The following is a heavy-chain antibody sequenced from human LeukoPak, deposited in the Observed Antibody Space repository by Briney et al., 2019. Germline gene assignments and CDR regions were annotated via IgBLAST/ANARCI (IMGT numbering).Heavy chain of an antibody. Sequence: GGSLRLSCAASGFTFSSYEMNWVRQAPGKGLEWISYISSSGSTIYYADSVKGRFTISRDNAKNSLYLQMNSLRAEDTAVYYCARGPEYSSGWYGGYWRQGALVTVSS. CDR1: GFTFSSYE. CDR3: ARGPEYSSGWYGGY. V-gene: IGHV3-48*03. CDR2: ISSSGSTI. J-gene: IGHJ4*02. D-gene: IGHD6-19*01.